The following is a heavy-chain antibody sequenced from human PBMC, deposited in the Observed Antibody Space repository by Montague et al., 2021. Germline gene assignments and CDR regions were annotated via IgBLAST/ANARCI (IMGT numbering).Heavy chain of an antibody. V-gene: IGHV3-23*01. Sequence: SLRLSCAASGFTSSSYAMSWVRQAPGKGLEWVSAISGSGGSTYYADSVKGRFTISRDNSKNTLYLQMNSLRAEDTAVYYCAGDTVLRNDALDVWGQGTMVTVSS. CDR2: ISGSGGST. CDR1: GFTSSSYA. CDR3: AGDTVLRNDALDV. D-gene: IGHD4-17*01. J-gene: IGHJ3*01.